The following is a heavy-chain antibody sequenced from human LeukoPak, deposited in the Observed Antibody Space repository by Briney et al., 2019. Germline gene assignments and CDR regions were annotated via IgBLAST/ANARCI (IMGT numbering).Heavy chain of an antibody. Sequence: SETLSLTCTVSGGSVSSGSYYWSWIRQPPGKGLEWIGYIYYSGSTNYNPSLKSRVTISVDTSKNQFSLKLSSVTAADTAVYYCARVKGHDYGEHFDYWGQGTLSPSPQ. CDR3: ARVKGHDYGEHFDY. CDR2: IYYSGST. J-gene: IGHJ4*02. V-gene: IGHV4-61*01. D-gene: IGHD4-17*01. CDR1: GGSVSSGSYY.